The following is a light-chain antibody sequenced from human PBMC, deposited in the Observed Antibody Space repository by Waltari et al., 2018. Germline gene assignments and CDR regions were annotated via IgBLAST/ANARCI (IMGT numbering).Light chain of an antibody. CDR3: QHYVRLPAT. CDR1: QSVSRA. CDR2: GAS. Sequence: EIVLTQSPGTLSLSLGERATVSCRASQSVSRALAWYQQKPGQAPRLLIYGASTRATGIPDRFSGSGSGTDFSLTISRLEPEDFAVYYCQHYVRLPATFGQGTKVEIK. J-gene: IGKJ1*01. V-gene: IGKV3-20*01.